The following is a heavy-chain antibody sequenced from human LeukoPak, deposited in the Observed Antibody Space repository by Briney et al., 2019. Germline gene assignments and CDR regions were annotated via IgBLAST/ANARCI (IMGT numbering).Heavy chain of an antibody. CDR1: GFTFSSYA. CDR3: ARGLRLGELSFDY. CDR2: ISYDGSNK. Sequence: GGSLRLSCAASGFTFSSYAMHWVRQAPGKGLEWVAVISYDGSNKYYADSVKGRFTISRDNSKNTLYLQMNSLRAEDTAVYYCARGLRLGELSFDYWGQGTLVTVSS. J-gene: IGHJ4*02. V-gene: IGHV3-30-3*01. D-gene: IGHD3-16*02.